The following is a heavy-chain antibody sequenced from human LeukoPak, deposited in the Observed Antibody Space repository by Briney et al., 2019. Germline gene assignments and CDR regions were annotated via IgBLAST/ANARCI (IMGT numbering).Heavy chain of an antibody. Sequence: ASVKVSCKASGYTFTHHGIAWIRQAPGQGLEWLGWISCYNGDTIYAQKFQGRVTLTTEKSTSTVYMELSRLRSDDTAVYYCARGGYSSSWFYYGMDVWGQGTTVTVSS. V-gene: IGHV1-18*01. CDR2: ISCYNGDT. CDR3: ARGGYSSSWFYYGMDV. CDR1: GYTFTHHG. J-gene: IGHJ6*02. D-gene: IGHD6-13*01.